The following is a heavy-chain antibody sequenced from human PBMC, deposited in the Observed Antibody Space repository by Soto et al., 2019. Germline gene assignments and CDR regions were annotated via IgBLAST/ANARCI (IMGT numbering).Heavy chain of an antibody. J-gene: IGHJ6*02. D-gene: IGHD3-10*01. Sequence: SVKVSCKASGFTFTSSAVQWVRQARGQRLEWIGWIAVGSGNTNYAQKFQERVTITRDMSTSTAYMELSSLRSEDTAVYYCAADGGGLQFGYGMDVWGQGTTVTVSS. V-gene: IGHV1-58*01. CDR2: IAVGSGNT. CDR3: AADGGGLQFGYGMDV. CDR1: GFTFTSSA.